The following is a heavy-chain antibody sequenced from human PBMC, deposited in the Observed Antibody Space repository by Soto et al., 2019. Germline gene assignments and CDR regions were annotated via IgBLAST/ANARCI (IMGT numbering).Heavy chain of an antibody. J-gene: IGHJ4*02. Sequence: PGGSLILSCAASGFTFSNYSMTWVRQAPGKGLEWVSTVAHDGSWTFYADSVKGRFTISRDNSKDTLDLQMNSLRPEDTAVYYCVRDYAAAENSPFFDYWGQGTLVTVSS. D-gene: IGHD2-2*01. CDR1: GFTFSNYS. CDR3: VRDYAAAENSPFFDY. V-gene: IGHV3-23*01. CDR2: VAHDGSWT.